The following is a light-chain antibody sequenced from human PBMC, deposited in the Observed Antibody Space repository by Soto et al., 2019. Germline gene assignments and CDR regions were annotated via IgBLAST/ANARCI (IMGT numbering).Light chain of an antibody. CDR2: AAS. CDR1: QGISNY. J-gene: IGKJ1*01. V-gene: IGKV1-27*01. CDR3: HKYNSAPWT. Sequence: DIQMTQSPSSLSASVGDRVTITCLASQGISNYLAWYQQKPGKVPKLLIYAASTLQSGVPSRVSGSGSGTDFTLTISSLQPEDVATYYCHKYNSAPWTFCQGTKVEIK.